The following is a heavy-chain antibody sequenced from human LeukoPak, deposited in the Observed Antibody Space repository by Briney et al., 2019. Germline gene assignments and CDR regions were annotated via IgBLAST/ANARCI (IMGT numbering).Heavy chain of an antibody. D-gene: IGHD3-3*01. J-gene: IGHJ4*02. CDR2: SDLDGVVR. CDR1: SIRFADHW. Sequence: GGSLRLSCVGSSIRFADHWMLWVRQVPGEPPAWVARSDLDGVVREYADSVKGRFTIPRDNARNTIHLEMNRLKVEDTAIYYCVASRWSGALDFWGQGSLVTVSS. V-gene: IGHV3-74*01. CDR3: VASRWSGALDF.